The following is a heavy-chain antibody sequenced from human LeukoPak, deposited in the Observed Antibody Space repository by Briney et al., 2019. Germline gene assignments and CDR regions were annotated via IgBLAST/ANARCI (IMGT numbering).Heavy chain of an antibody. V-gene: IGHV4-59*06. CDR1: GGSISSYY. J-gene: IGHJ4*02. D-gene: IGHD3-22*01. CDR3: ARLPLEGDFYYYDSSGPFDY. CDR2: IYYSGST. Sequence: KPSETLSLTCTVSGGSISSYYWSWIRQHPGKGLEWIGYIYYSGSTYYNPSLKSRVTISVDTSKNQFSLKLSSVTAADTAVYYCARLPLEGDFYYYDSSGPFDYWGQGTLVTVSS.